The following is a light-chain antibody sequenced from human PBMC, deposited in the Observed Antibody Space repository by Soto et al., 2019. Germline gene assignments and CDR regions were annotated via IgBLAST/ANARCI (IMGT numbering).Light chain of an antibody. V-gene: IGKV3-11*01. CDR2: GAS. CDR1: QSISDT. Sequence: EIVMTQSPATLSVSPGGRATLYCRASQSISDTLACYQQKPGQAPRLLINGASTRAPGFTARFSGSGSGTDFTLTISSLEPEDFAVYYCQQRSNGPPITFGQGTRLEI. J-gene: IGKJ5*01. CDR3: QQRSNGPPIT.